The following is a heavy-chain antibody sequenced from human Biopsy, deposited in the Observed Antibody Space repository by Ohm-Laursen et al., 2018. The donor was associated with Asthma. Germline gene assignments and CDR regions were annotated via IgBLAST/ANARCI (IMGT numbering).Heavy chain of an antibody. D-gene: IGHD3-3*01. CDR2: ISYGGKT. Sequence: GTLSLTCTVSGGPMTPTSHYWDWIRQAPGKGLEWIGYISYGGKTSYNPSLKNRVTISRDTSKSQFSLRLTSVTAADTAVYFCARRITIFGVVQKDHGMDAWGQGTTVIVSS. J-gene: IGHJ6*02. CDR1: GGPMTPTSHY. V-gene: IGHV4-39*01. CDR3: ARRITIFGVVQKDHGMDA.